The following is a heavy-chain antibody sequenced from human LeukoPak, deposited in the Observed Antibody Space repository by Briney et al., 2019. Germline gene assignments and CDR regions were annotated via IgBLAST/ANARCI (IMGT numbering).Heavy chain of an antibody. V-gene: IGHV4-61*01. Sequence: SETLSLTCTVSGGSASSGSYYWSWIRQPPGKGLEWIGYIYYSGSTNYNPSLKSRVTISVDTSKNQFSLKLSSVTAADTAVYYCARVSLRSFDSPVYWGQGTLVTVSS. CDR2: IYYSGST. CDR1: GGSASSGSYY. J-gene: IGHJ4*02. CDR3: ARVSLRSFDSPVY. D-gene: IGHD3-22*01.